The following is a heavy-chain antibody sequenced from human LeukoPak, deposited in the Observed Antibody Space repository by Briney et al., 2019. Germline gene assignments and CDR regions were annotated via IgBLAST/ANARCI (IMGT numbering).Heavy chain of an antibody. V-gene: IGHV5-51*01. D-gene: IGHD5-24*01. J-gene: IGHJ3*02. CDR1: GYSFTSYW. Sequence: GESLKISGKGSGYSFTSYWIGWLRQMPGKGLEWMGIIYPGDSDTRYSPSFQGQVTISADKSISTSYLKWSSLKASDTAMYYCAMQVAMANTINETASDIWGQGTMVTVSS. CDR3: AMQVAMANTINETASDI. CDR2: IYPGDSDT.